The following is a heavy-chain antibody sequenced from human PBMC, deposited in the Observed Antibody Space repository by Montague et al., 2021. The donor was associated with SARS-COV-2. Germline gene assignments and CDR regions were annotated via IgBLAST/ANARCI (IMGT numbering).Heavy chain of an antibody. Sequence: SLILSCAASGFTFSSYSMNWVRQAPVKGLEWVSSISSSSSYIYYXDSVKGRFTISRDNAKNSLYLQMNSLRAEDTAVYYCARETNWSYGPSFDYWGQGTLVTVSS. D-gene: IGHD1-26*01. CDR3: ARETNWSYGPSFDY. CDR1: GFTFSSYS. V-gene: IGHV3-21*01. CDR2: ISSSSSYI. J-gene: IGHJ4*02.